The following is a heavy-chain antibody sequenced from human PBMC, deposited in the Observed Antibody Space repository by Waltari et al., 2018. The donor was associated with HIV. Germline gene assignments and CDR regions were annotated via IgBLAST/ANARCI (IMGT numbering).Heavy chain of an antibody. V-gene: IGHV6-1*02. D-gene: IGHD4-4*01. CDR1: GDSVSSDSAA. Sequence: HVQLLQSGPGLVTSSQTLSITCAISGDSVSSDSAAWNWIRLSPSGGLEWPGMTYHRSNGFQLYAPSLRGRIRVDVDPSVNHFSLHLDSVTPDDPAVYYCARDSNGLDYWGQGTVVTVSS. CDR3: ARDSNGLDY. J-gene: IGHJ4*02. CDR2: TYHRSNGFQ.